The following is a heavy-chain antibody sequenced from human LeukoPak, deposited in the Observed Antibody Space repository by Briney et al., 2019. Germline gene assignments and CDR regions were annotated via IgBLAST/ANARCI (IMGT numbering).Heavy chain of an antibody. D-gene: IGHD1-1*01. J-gene: IGHJ4*02. V-gene: IGHV4-34*01. CDR3: VTHHPTGYFDY. CDR2: INHSGST. CDR1: GGSFSGYY. Sequence: SETLSLTCAVYGGSFSGYYWSRIRQPPGKGLEWIGEINHSGSTNYNPSLKSRVTISVDTSKNQFSLKLSSVTAADTAVYYCVTHHPTGYFDYWGQGTLVTVSS.